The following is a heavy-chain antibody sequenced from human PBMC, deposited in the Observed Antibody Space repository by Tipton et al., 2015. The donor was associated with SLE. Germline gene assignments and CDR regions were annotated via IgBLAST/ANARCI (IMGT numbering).Heavy chain of an antibody. D-gene: IGHD4-23*01. Sequence: TLSLTCTVSGGSISYYYWSWIRQPPGKGLEWIGYIHYIGGTNYNPSLKSRVTISVDTSKNQFSLQLTSVTAADTAVYYCARDRSGGSGGTEYFLDYWGRGSLVPVSS. CDR2: IHYIGGT. CDR3: ARDRSGGSGGTEYFLDY. J-gene: IGHJ4*02. V-gene: IGHV4-59*01. CDR1: GGSISYYY.